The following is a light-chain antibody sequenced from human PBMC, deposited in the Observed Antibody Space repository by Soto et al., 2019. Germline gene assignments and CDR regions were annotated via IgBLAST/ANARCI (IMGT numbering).Light chain of an antibody. CDR3: QQYGSSPTYT. J-gene: IGKJ2*01. CDR1: QSVSSSY. Sequence: EIVLTQSPGTLSLSPGERATLSCRASQSVSSSYLAWYQQKPGQAPRLLIYGASSRATGIPDWFSGSGSGTDFPLTISRLEPEDVAVYYCQQYGSSPTYTFGRGTKLEIK. CDR2: GAS. V-gene: IGKV3-20*01.